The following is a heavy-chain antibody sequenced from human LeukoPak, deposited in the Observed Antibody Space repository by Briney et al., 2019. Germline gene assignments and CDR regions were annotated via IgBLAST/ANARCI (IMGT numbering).Heavy chain of an antibody. CDR2: VNNSRST. Sequence: SETLSFTCTGSGVTISGYYWSWLRQAPGNGLMWIVYVNNSRSTKYYPSLKSRVTISVDTSKKQFSLRLSSVTAADTAVYYCARGYSSSWNYFDYWGLGTLVTVSS. CDR1: GVTISGYY. J-gene: IGHJ4*02. D-gene: IGHD6-13*01. V-gene: IGHV4-59*01. CDR3: ARGYSSSWNYFDY.